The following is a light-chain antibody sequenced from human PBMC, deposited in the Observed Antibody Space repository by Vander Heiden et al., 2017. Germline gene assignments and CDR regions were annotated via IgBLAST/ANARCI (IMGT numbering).Light chain of an antibody. Sequence: IVMTQSPATLPVSPGERATRPCRSSQSVSSNLAWYQQKPGQAPRLLIYGASTRATGIPARFSGSGSGTEFTLTISSLQSEDFAVYYCQQYNNWLWTFGQGTKVEIK. CDR2: GAS. CDR1: QSVSSN. V-gene: IGKV3-15*01. CDR3: QQYNNWLWT. J-gene: IGKJ1*01.